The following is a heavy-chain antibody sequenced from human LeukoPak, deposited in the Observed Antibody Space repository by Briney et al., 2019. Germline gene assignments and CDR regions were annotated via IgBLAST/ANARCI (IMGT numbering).Heavy chain of an antibody. CDR1: GYTFTGYY. CDR2: INPNSGGT. CDR3: ARVRSRYSSSWYYFDY. J-gene: IGHJ4*02. V-gene: IGHV1-2*02. Sequence: GASVKVSCKASGYTFTGYYMHWVRQAPGQGLEWMGWINPNSGGTNYAQKFQGRVTITRNTSISTAYMELSSLRSEDTAVYYCARVRSRYSSSWYYFDYWGQGTLVTVSS. D-gene: IGHD6-13*01.